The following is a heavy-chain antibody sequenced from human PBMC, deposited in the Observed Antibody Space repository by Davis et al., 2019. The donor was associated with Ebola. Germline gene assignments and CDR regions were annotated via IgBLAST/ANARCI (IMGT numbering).Heavy chain of an antibody. Sequence: MPSETLSLTCTVSGGSISSSSYYWGWIRQPPGKGLEWIGSIYYTGSTAYNPSLKSRVTISVDMSKNQFSLKLGSLTAADTAVYYCSRVIVGAPIDYWGQGSLVTVSS. CDR2: IYYTGST. D-gene: IGHD1-26*01. CDR3: SRVIVGAPIDY. J-gene: IGHJ4*02. CDR1: GGSISSSSYY. V-gene: IGHV4-39*01.